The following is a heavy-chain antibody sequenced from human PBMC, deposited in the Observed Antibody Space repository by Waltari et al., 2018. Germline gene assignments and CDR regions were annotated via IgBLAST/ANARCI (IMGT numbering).Heavy chain of an antibody. CDR1: GGSVTSASDY. Sequence: QVQLQESGPGLLKPSDTLSLTCTVSGGSVTSASDYWSWLRQPPGKEMEWIGYVSNSGDTNYKTSLRGRVTISLETSRNQFSLKVSSVTAAETAMYYCARGSDAYKTAYWGQGTLVTVSS. CDR2: VSNSGDT. V-gene: IGHV4-61*01. CDR3: ARGSDAYKTAY. J-gene: IGHJ4*02. D-gene: IGHD1-1*01.